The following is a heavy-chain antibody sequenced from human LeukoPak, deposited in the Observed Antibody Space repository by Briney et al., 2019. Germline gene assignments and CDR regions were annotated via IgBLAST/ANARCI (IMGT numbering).Heavy chain of an antibody. Sequence: PGGSLRLSCAASGFTFSSYGMHWVRQAPGKGLEWVAVIWYDGSNKYCADSVKGRFTISRDNSKNTLYLQMNSLRAEDTAVYYCARDGGSHYGTTGSDYWGQGTLVTVSS. CDR2: IWYDGSNK. D-gene: IGHD2-8*02. J-gene: IGHJ4*02. V-gene: IGHV3-33*01. CDR3: ARDGGSHYGTTGSDY. CDR1: GFTFSSYG.